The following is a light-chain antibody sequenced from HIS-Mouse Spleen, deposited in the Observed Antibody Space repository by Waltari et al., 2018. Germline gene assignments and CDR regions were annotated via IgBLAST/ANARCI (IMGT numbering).Light chain of an antibody. CDR3: QQYYSTPYT. V-gene: IGKV4-1*01. CDR2: WAS. CDR1: QSVLYSSNNKNY. J-gene: IGKJ2*01. Sequence: DIVMPQSPDPLAVSLCERATINCKSSQSVLYSSNNKNYLAWYQQKPGQPPKLLIYWASTRESGVPDRFSGSGSGTDFTLTISSLQAEDVAVYYCQQYYSTPYTFGQGTKLEIK.